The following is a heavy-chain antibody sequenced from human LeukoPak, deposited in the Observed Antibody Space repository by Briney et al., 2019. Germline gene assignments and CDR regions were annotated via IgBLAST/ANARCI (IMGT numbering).Heavy chain of an antibody. D-gene: IGHD3-3*01. J-gene: IGHJ4*02. CDR1: GGSISSYY. V-gene: IGHV4-59*08. CDR2: IYYSGSA. CDR3: ARGPECYYFDY. Sequence: SETVSLTCTVSGGSISSYYWSWIRQTPGKGLEWIGYIYYSGSAIYSPSLKSRVTISVDTSKNQFSLRLSSVTAADTAVYYCARGPECYYFDYWGQGTTVTVSS.